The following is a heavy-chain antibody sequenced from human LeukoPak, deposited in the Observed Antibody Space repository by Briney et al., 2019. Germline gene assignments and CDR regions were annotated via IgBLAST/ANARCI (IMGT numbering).Heavy chain of an antibody. CDR3: AKLLAVTNSYYFNY. CDR1: GFTFGDYA. CDR2: ISGSGSGGST. J-gene: IGHJ4*02. V-gene: IGHV3-23*01. D-gene: IGHD6-19*01. Sequence: GALRLSWTASGFTFGDYAMSWVRQAPGKGLEWVSTISGSGSGGSTYYADSVKGRFTISRDNSKDTLYLQMNSLRAEDTAVYYCAKLLAVTNSYYFNYWGQGTLVTVSS.